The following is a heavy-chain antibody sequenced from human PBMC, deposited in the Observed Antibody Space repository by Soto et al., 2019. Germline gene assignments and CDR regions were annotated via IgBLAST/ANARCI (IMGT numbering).Heavy chain of an antibody. CDR3: AKASVTGGYDYYYYGMDV. CDR2: ISYDGSNK. J-gene: IGHJ6*02. CDR1: GFTFSSYD. D-gene: IGHD5-12*01. Sequence: QVQLVESGGGVVQPGRSLRLSCAASGFTFSSYDMHWVRQAPGKGLEWMAVISYDGSNKHYADSVKGRFTIYRDNSKNTLFLQMNSLRAEDTAVYYCAKASVTGGYDYYYYGMDVWGQGTTVTVSS. V-gene: IGHV3-30*18.